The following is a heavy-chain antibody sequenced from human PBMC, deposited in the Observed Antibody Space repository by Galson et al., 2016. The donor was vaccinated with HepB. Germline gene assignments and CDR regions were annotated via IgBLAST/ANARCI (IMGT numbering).Heavy chain of an antibody. D-gene: IGHD2-2*01. Sequence: SLRLSCAASGFTFSTYSMNWVRQAPGKGLEWVSSISSSSSYIYYADSVKGRFTISRDNAKNSLYLQMNSLRAEDTAVYYCARDTSPRPILVVPVYWGQGTLVTVSS. CDR2: ISSSSSYI. V-gene: IGHV3-21*01. CDR3: ARDTSPRPILVVPVY. J-gene: IGHJ4*02. CDR1: GFTFSTYS.